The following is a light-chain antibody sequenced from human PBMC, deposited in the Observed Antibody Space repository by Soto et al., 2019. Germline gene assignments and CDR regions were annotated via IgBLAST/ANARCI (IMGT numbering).Light chain of an antibody. CDR2: EVS. Sequence: QSALTQPASVSGSPGQSITISCTGTSVDIGGYNYVSWYQQYPGKAPKLLISEVSNRPSGVSNRFSGSKSGSTASLTISGLQAEDEADYYCSSYRSRNTYAFGSGTKLTVL. CDR1: SVDIGGYNY. J-gene: IGLJ1*01. CDR3: SSYRSRNTYA. V-gene: IGLV2-14*01.